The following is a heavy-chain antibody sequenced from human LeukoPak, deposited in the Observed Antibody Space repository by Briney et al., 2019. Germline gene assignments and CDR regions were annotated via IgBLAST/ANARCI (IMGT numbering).Heavy chain of an antibody. D-gene: IGHD3-22*01. Sequence: EPGPTLVNPTQTLTLTCTFSGFSLSTSGVGVGWIRQPPGKALEWLSLIYWDDDKRYSPSLKSRLTITKDTSKNQVVLTMTNMDPVDTATYYCAHSYYYDSSGYYDYWGQGTLVTVSS. CDR1: GFSLSTSGVG. J-gene: IGHJ4*02. V-gene: IGHV2-5*02. CDR2: IYWDDDK. CDR3: AHSYYYDSSGYYDY.